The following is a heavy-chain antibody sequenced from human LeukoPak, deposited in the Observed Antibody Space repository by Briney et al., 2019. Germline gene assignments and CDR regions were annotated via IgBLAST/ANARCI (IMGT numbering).Heavy chain of an antibody. D-gene: IGHD3-22*01. CDR2: INSDGSST. Sequence: PGGSLRLSCAASGFTFSSYWLHWVRQAPGKGLVWVSRINSDGSSTSYADSVKGRFTISRDNSKNTLYLQMNSLRAEDTAVYYCARDFYYDHAFDIWGQGTMVTVSS. V-gene: IGHV3-74*01. CDR1: GFTFSSYW. J-gene: IGHJ3*02. CDR3: ARDFYYDHAFDI.